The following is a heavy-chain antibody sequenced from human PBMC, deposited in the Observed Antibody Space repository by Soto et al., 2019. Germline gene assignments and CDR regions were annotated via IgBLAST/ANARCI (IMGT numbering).Heavy chain of an antibody. Sequence: SVKVSCKASGDTFNNNAITWMRQIPGRGLEWLGEIVPILGTTNYPQEFRGRVTITADTSTSTACMELSRLTSEDTAVYYCTKLWGYYFESWGQGTLVTVSS. CDR3: TKLWGYYFES. CDR1: GDTFNNNA. D-gene: IGHD3-22*01. J-gene: IGHJ4*02. CDR2: IVPILGTT. V-gene: IGHV1-69*06.